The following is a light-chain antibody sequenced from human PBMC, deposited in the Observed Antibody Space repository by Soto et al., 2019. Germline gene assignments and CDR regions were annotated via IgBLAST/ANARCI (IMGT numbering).Light chain of an antibody. Sequence: QAVVTQEPSLTVSPGGTVTLTRGSSAGAVTSGHYPYWFQQKPGQAPRTLIYDTSKKHSWTPARFSGSLLGGNAALTLSGAQPDDEADYYCLLSYNGGRVFGGGTKLTVL. J-gene: IGLJ2*01. CDR3: LLSYNGGRV. CDR2: DTS. V-gene: IGLV7-46*01. CDR1: AGAVTSGHY.